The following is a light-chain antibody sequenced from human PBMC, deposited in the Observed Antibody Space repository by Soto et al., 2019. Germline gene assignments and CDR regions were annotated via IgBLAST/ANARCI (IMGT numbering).Light chain of an antibody. Sequence: DIQMTQSPSSLSASIGDRVTITCQASQDINNFLNWYQQKPGKAPNLLMYTASNLQSGVPSRFSGSGSRTDFTLTISSLQPEDFATYYCQQSYSTPISFGQGTRLEI. J-gene: IGKJ5*01. CDR2: TAS. V-gene: IGKV1-39*01. CDR3: QQSYSTPIS. CDR1: QDINNF.